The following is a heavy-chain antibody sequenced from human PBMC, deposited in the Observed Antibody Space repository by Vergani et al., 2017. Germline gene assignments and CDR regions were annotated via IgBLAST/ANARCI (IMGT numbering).Heavy chain of an antibody. CDR1: GYTFTSYW. D-gene: IGHD3-10*01. CDR3: ARHWSSGSYYKEGMDV. V-gene: IGHV5-51*01. Sequence: EVQVVQSGAEVKKPGESLKISCKGSGYTFTSYWIGWVRQMPGKGLEWMGIIYPGDSDTRYSPSFQGQVTLSADKSISTAYLQWSSLKASDTAMYYCARHWSSGSYYKEGMDVWGQGTTVTVSS. J-gene: IGHJ6*02. CDR2: IYPGDSDT.